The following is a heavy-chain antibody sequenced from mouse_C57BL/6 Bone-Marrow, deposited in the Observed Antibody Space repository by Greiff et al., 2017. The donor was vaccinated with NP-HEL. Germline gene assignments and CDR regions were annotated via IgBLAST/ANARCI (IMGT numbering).Heavy chain of an antibody. CDR2: LAPSDSYT. D-gene: IGHD6-1*01. J-gene: IGHJ3*01. V-gene: IGHV1-69*01. Sequence: QVQLQQPGAELVMPGASVKLSCKASGYTFTSYWMHWVKQRPGQGLEWIGELAPSDSYTNYNQKFKGKSTLTVDKSSSTAYMQLSSLTSEDSAVYYCARRQGGFAYWGQGTLVTVSA. CDR3: ARRQGGFAY. CDR1: GYTFTSYW.